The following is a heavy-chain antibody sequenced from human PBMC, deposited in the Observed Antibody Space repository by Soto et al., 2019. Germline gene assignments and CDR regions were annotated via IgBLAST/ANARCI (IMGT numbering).Heavy chain of an antibody. CDR3: ARSGDYDYYYAMDV. Sequence: QVQLVESGGGVVQPGTSLRLSCAASGFTFSSYGMHWVRQAPGKGPEWVAVIWFDGSNEYYGDSVKGRFTISRANSKNTLYLQMNSLRAEDTAVYYCARSGDYDYYYAMDVWGQGTTVTVS. CDR2: IWFDGSNE. J-gene: IGHJ6*02. V-gene: IGHV3-33*01. D-gene: IGHD4-17*01. CDR1: GFTFSSYG.